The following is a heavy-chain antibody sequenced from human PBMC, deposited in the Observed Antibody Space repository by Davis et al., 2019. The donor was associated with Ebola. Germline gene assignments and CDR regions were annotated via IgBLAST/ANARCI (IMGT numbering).Heavy chain of an antibody. Sequence: GESLKISCAASGFTFSDYYMSWIRQAPGKGLEWVSYISSSGSTIYYADSVKGRFTISRDNAKNSLYLQMNSLRAEDTAVYYCAKTVGWLQQTGEEYFQNWGQGTLVTVSS. CDR1: GFTFSDYY. CDR2: ISSSGSTI. V-gene: IGHV3-11*01. J-gene: IGHJ1*01. D-gene: IGHD5-24*01. CDR3: AKTVGWLQQTGEEYFQN.